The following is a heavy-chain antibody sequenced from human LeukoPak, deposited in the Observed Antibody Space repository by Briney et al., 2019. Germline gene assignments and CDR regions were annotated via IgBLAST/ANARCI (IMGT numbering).Heavy chain of an antibody. V-gene: IGHV3-21*01. D-gene: IGHD3-22*01. J-gene: IGHJ4*02. CDR2: ISSSSSYI. CDR1: GFTFSSYS. CDR3: AREQGGHYYDSSGYSSFDY. Sequence: GRSLRLSCAASGFTFSSYSMNWVRQAPGKGLEWVSSISSSSSYIYYADSVKGRFTISRDNAKNSLYLQMNSLRAEDTAVYYCAREQGGHYYDSSGYSSFDYWGQGTLVTVSS.